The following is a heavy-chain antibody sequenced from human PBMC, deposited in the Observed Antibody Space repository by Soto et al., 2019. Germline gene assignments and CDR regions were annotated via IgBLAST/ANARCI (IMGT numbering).Heavy chain of an antibody. J-gene: IGHJ6*02. D-gene: IGHD3-3*01. Sequence: QVQLVESGGGVVQPGRSLRLSCAASGFTFSSYGMHWVRQAPGKGPEWVAVIWYDGSNKYYADSVKGRFTISRDNSKNTLYLQMNSLRAEDTGVYYCARDRIRFLEWLLYGYYYYYGMDVWGQGTTVTVSS. CDR3: ARDRIRFLEWLLYGYYYYYGMDV. CDR1: GFTFSSYG. V-gene: IGHV3-33*01. CDR2: IWYDGSNK.